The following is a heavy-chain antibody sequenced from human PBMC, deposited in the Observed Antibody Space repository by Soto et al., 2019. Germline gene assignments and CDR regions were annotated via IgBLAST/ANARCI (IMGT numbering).Heavy chain of an antibody. CDR2: VSKTGLTT. CDR3: AKRYCSGAGCALFDH. CDR1: GFTFSSYD. Sequence: GGSLRLSCVGSGFTFSSYDMTWVRQAPGKGLEWVSTVSKTGLTTYYADSVKGRFTISRDNSKNTLSLQMNSLRAEDTALYYCAKRYCSGAGCALFDHWGQGTLVTVSS. V-gene: IGHV3-23*01. J-gene: IGHJ4*02. D-gene: IGHD2-15*01.